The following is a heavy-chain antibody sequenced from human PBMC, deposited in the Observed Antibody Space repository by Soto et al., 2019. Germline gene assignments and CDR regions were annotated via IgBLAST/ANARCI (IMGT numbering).Heavy chain of an antibody. J-gene: IGHJ4*02. CDR3: ARDPKTSGGQHWAFNYFDS. V-gene: IGHV3-30*03. Sequence: QVQLVESGGGVVQPGRSLRLSCAASGFTFSRYGMHWVRQGPAKGLEWVSFISYDGTNKFYADSVKGRFTISRDNSKSTLYLQVDSLRPEDAAVYYCARDPKTSGGQHWAFNYFDSWGQGTLVTVSS. CDR2: ISYDGTNK. D-gene: IGHD7-27*01. CDR1: GFTFSRYG.